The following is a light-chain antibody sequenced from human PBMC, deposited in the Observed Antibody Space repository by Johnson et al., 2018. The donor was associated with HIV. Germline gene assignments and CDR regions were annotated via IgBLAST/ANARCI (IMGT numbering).Light chain of an antibody. V-gene: IGLV1-51*02. J-gene: IGLJ1*01. CDR2: ENN. Sequence: QSVLTQPPSVSAAPGQKVTISCSGSSSNIGNNYVSWYQQLPGTAPKLLIYENNKRPSGIPDRFSGSKSGTSATLGITVLQTGDEAVYYCGTWDSGLSAHYVFGTGTRVTVL. CDR1: SSNIGNNY. CDR3: GTWDSGLSAHYV.